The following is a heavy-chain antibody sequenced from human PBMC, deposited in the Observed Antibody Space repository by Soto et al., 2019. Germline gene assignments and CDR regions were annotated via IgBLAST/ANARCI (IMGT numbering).Heavy chain of an antibody. V-gene: IGHV3-33*01. CDR3: ASHRSTVVTTPFDY. J-gene: IGHJ4*02. CDR1: GFTFSSYG. Sequence: SLRLSCAASGFTFSSYGMHWVRQAPGKGLEWVAVIWYDGSNKYYADSVKGRFTISRDNSKNTLYLQMNSLRAEDTAVYYCASHRSTVVTTPFDYWGQGTLVTVSS. CDR2: IWYDGSNK. D-gene: IGHD4-17*01.